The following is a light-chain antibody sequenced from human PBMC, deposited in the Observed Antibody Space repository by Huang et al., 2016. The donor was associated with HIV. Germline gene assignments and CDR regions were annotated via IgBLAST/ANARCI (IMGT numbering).Light chain of an antibody. V-gene: IGKV3-15*01. CDR3: QQYNNWPET. CDR1: QSISNN. CDR2: GAS. J-gene: IGKJ2*01. Sequence: EIVMTQSPATLSVSPGERATLSCRASQSISNNLAWYQQKPGQAPRLLIYGASTRASDIPARFSGSGSGTEFTLTISSLQSEDFAVYYCQQYNNWPETFGQGTKLEIK.